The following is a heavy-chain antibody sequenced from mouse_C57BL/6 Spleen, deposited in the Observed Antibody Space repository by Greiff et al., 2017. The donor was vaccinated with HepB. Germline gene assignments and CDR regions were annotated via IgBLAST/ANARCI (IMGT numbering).Heavy chain of an antibody. CDR2: IYPGDGDT. Sequence: QVQLQQSGPELVKPGASVKISCKASGYAFSSSWMNWVKQRPGKGLEWIGRIYPGDGDTNYNGKFKGKATLTADKSSSTAYMQLSSLTSEDSAVYFCASKGPITTVVDYFDYWGQGTTLTVSS. V-gene: IGHV1-82*01. J-gene: IGHJ2*01. D-gene: IGHD1-1*01. CDR1: GYAFSSSW. CDR3: ASKGPITTVVDYFDY.